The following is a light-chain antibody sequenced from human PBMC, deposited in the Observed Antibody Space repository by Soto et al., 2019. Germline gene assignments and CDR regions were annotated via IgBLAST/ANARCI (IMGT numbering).Light chain of an antibody. CDR3: SSYAGSNTRN. CDR2: EVS. J-gene: IGLJ1*01. Sequence: QSVLTQPPSASGSPGQSVTISCTGTSSDVGGYNYVSWYQQHPGKAPKLMIYEVSKRPSGVPDRFSGSKSGNTASLTVSGLQAEDEADYYCSSYAGSNTRNFGTGTKVTVL. V-gene: IGLV2-8*01. CDR1: SSDVGGYNY.